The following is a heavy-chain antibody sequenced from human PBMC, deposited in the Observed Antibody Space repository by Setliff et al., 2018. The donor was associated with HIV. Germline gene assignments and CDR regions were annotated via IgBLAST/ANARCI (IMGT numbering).Heavy chain of an antibody. D-gene: IGHD3-16*01. CDR1: GGAFSRFY. CDR2: INHSGIT. Sequence: SETLSLTCAVYGGAFSRFYWSWLRQAPEEGLEWIGDINHSGITNYNPSLKSRLSISVDTSKNQFSLNLTSVTAADAAMYFCVSRPGGITRARFDHWGQGTLVTVSS. J-gene: IGHJ4*02. V-gene: IGHV4-34*01. CDR3: VSRPGGITRARFDH.